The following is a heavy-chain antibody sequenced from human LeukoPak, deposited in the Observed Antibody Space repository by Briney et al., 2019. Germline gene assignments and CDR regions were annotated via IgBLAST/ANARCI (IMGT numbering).Heavy chain of an antibody. V-gene: IGHV3-66*02. J-gene: IGHJ4*02. CDR3: ASEAVAAPGY. D-gene: IGHD6-19*01. CDR2: IYSGGST. Sequence: GGSLRLSCAASGFTVSSNYMGWVRQAPGKGLEWVSVIYSGGSTYYADSVKGRFIISRDNSKNTLYLQMNSLRAEDTAVYYCASEAVAAPGYWGQGTLVTVSS. CDR1: GFTVSSNY.